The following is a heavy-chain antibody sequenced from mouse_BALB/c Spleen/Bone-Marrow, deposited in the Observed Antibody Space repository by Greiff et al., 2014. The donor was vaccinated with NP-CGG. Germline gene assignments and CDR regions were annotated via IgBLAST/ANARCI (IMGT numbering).Heavy chain of an antibody. V-gene: IGHV1-5*01. CDR3: TRVITAVLATRAMDY. J-gene: IGHJ4*01. Sequence: VHVKQSGTVPARPGASVKMSCKASGYTFTSYWMHWVKQRPGQGLEWIGAIYPGNSDTSYNQKFKGKAKLTAVTSTSTAYMELSSLTNEDSAVYYCTRVITAVLATRAMDYWGQGSSVTVSS. CDR2: IYPGNSDT. CDR1: GYTFTSYW. D-gene: IGHD1-1*01.